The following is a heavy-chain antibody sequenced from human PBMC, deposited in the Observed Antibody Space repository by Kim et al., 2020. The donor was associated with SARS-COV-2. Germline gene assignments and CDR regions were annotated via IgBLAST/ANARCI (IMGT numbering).Heavy chain of an antibody. V-gene: IGHV3-23*03. CDR3: ARVGRFYYDSGDYYHPYYFDS. CDR2: IYSGGSST. D-gene: IGHD3-22*01. CDR1: GFTFSSYA. J-gene: IGHJ4*02. Sequence: GGSLRLSCAASGFTFSSYAMSWVRQVPGKGLDWVSIIYSGGSSTYYADSVKGRFTISRDDSKNTLYLQLNSLRDDDTAIYYCARVGRFYYDSGDYYHPYYFDSWGQGTLVTVSS.